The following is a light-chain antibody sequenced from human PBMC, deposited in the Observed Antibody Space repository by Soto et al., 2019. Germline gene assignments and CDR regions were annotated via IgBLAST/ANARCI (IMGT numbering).Light chain of an antibody. V-gene: IGKV3-20*01. Sequence: EIVLTQSPGTLSLSPGERATLSCRASQSFRSNYLAWYQQRPGQAPRLLIYGVSSRASGIPDRFSGSVSGTDFTLTISRLEPEDSAVYYCLQYDRISGFTFGGGTK. CDR1: QSFRSNY. J-gene: IGKJ4*01. CDR3: LQYDRISGFT. CDR2: GVS.